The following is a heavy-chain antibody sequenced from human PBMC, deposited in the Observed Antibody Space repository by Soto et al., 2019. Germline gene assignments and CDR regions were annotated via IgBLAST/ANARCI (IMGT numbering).Heavy chain of an antibody. Sequence: QITLKESGPTLGKPTQTLTLTCTFSGFSLNTRGVGVGWIRQPPGKALEWLALISWDGEKRYSPSLKSRLTITKDTSKNQVVLTMTNMDPVDTATYYYAHRSGDLCTGHYYCNYWGQGTLVTVSS. J-gene: IGHJ4*02. CDR1: GFSLNTRGVG. CDR3: AHRSGDLCTGHYYCNY. V-gene: IGHV2-5*02. CDR2: ISWDGEK. D-gene: IGHD2-8*02.